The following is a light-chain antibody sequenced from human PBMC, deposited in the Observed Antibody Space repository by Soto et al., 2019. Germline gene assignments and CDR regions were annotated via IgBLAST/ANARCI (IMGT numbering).Light chain of an antibody. CDR1: QDISNN. Sequence: DIQMTQSPSSLSASVGDRVTITCQASQDISNNLNWYQQKPGKAPKLLIYDASNLETGVSSRFSGSGSGTHFTFTINSLQPEDIATYYCQQYNYLIFTFGPGTKVDIK. V-gene: IGKV1-33*01. CDR3: QQYNYLIFT. CDR2: DAS. J-gene: IGKJ3*01.